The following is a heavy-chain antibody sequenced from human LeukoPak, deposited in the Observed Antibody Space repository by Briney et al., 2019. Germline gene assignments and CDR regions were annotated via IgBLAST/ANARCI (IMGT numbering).Heavy chain of an antibody. CDR2: ISAYSGNT. CDR3: ARYSGSYYGMDV. CDR1: GYTFTSYG. D-gene: IGHD1-26*01. J-gene: IGHJ6*02. V-gene: IGHV1-18*01. Sequence: ASVKVSCKASGYTFTSYGISWVRQAPGQGLEWMGWISAYSGNTNYAQKLQGRVTMTTDTSTSTAYMELRRLRSDDTAVYYCARYSGSYYGMDVWGQGTTVTVSS.